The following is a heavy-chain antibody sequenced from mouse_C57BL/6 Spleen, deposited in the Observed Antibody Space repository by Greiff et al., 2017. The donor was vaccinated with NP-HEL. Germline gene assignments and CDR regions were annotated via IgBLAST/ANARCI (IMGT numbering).Heavy chain of an antibody. CDR2: IYPRSGNT. V-gene: IGHV1-81*01. D-gene: IGHD1-1*01. CDR1: GYTFTSYG. Sequence: QVQLQQSGAELARPGASVKLSCKASGYTFTSYGISWVKQRNGQGLEWIGEIYPRSGNTYYNEKFKGKATLTADKSSSTAYMELRSLTSEDSAVYFCARKGLRYPSDVWGTGTTVTVSS. J-gene: IGHJ1*03. CDR3: ARKGLRYPSDV.